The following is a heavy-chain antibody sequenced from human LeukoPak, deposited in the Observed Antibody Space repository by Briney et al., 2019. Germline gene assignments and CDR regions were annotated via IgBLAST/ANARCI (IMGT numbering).Heavy chain of an antibody. CDR1: GFTFSSYS. V-gene: IGHV3-21*01. CDR2: ISSSSNYI. CDR3: SRLSAMLRGPEPFYYFEY. Sequence: GGSLRLSCAASGFTFSSYSMNWVRQAPGKGLEWVSSISSSSNYIYYADSVKGRFTISRDNAKNSLFLQMNNLRAEDTAVYYCSRLSAMLRGPEPFYYFEYWGQGILVTVSS. J-gene: IGHJ4*02. D-gene: IGHD3-10*01.